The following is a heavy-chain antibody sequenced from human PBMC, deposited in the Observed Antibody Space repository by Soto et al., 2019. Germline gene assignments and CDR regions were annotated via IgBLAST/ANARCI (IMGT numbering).Heavy chain of an antibody. V-gene: IGHV1-3*01. CDR2: INAGNGNT. CDR3: ARVRSGYDYVLHY. CDR1: GYTFTSYA. Sequence: ASVKVSCKASGYTFTSYAMHWVRQAPGQRLEWMGWINAGNGNTKYSQKFQGRVTITRDTSASTAYMELSSLRSEDTAVYYCARVRSGYDYVLHYCGQGTLVTVSS. J-gene: IGHJ4*02. D-gene: IGHD5-12*01.